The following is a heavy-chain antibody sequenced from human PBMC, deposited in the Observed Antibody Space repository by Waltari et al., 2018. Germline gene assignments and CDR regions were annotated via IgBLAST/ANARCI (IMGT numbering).Heavy chain of an antibody. CDR3: ARERGGRYCSSTSCYDSYYGMDV. CDR2: INHSGST. Sequence: QVQLQQWGAGLLKPSETLSLTCAVYGGSFSGYYWSWTRQPPAKGLAWIGEINHSGSTNYNPSLKSRVTISVDTSKNQFSLKLSSVTAADTAVYYCARERGGRYCSSTSCYDSYYGMDVWGQGTTVTVSS. J-gene: IGHJ6*02. D-gene: IGHD2-2*01. CDR1: GGSFSGYY. V-gene: IGHV4-34*01.